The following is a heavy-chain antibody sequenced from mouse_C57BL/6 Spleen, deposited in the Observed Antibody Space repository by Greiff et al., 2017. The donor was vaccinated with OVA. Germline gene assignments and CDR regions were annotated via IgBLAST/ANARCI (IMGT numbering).Heavy chain of an antibody. CDR2: IDPENGDT. CDR1: GFNIKDDY. CDR3: TQLTGSWFAY. V-gene: IGHV14-4*01. J-gene: IGHJ3*01. Sequence: VQLQQSGAELVRPGASVNLSCTASGFNIKDDYMHWVKQRPEQGLEWIGWIDPENGDTEYASKFQGKATITADTSSNTAYLQLSSLTSEDTAVYYCTQLTGSWFAYWGQGTLVTVSA. D-gene: IGHD4-1*01.